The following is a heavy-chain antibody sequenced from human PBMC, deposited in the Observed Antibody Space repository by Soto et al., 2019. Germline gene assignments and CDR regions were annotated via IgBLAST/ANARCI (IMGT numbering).Heavy chain of an antibody. V-gene: IGHV1-69*02. CDR1: GDAFSFYT. Sequence: QVQLVQSGAEVKKPGSSVRVSCKASGDAFSFYTINWVRQAPGLGLEWMGRINPILAMSNYAHKFQGRVTFTADKSASTAYMVLSSLRSEDTAMYFWATSYGSGYRAFDYWGQGALVTVSS. J-gene: IGHJ4*02. CDR3: ATSYGSGYRAFDY. D-gene: IGHD3-10*01. CDR2: INPILAMS.